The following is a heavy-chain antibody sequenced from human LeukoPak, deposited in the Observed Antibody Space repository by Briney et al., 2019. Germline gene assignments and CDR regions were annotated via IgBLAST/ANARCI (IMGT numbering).Heavy chain of an antibody. V-gene: IGHV3-53*01. Sequence: GGSLRLSCAASGFTVSSNYMSWVRQAPGKGLEWVSVIYSGGNTYYADSVKGRFTISRDNSKNTLSLQMNSLRAEDTAVYYCTTTSGTYRFDPWGQGTLVTVSS. J-gene: IGHJ5*02. CDR2: IYSGGNT. CDR3: TTTSGTYRFDP. CDR1: GFTVSSNY. D-gene: IGHD1-26*01.